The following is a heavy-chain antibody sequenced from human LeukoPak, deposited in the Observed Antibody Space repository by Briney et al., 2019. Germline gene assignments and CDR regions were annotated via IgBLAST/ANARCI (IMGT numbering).Heavy chain of an antibody. J-gene: IGHJ6*02. Sequence: GGSLRLSCAATGFTFTTYWMHWVRQAPGKGLVWVSHINSDGSITSYADSAKGRFTISRDNAKNTLYLQMNSLRAEGTAVYYCARDAVDTANAVWGQGTTVAVSS. D-gene: IGHD5-18*01. CDR2: INSDGSIT. V-gene: IGHV3-74*01. CDR3: ARDAVDTANAV. CDR1: GFTFTTYW.